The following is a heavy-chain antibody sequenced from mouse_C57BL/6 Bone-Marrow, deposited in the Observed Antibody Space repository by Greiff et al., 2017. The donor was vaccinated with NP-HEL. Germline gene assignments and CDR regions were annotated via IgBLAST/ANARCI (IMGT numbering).Heavy chain of an antibody. CDR1: GFTFSSYG. J-gene: IGHJ3*01. D-gene: IGHD2-4*01. V-gene: IGHV5-6*01. CDR3: ASPYDYDVAWFAY. Sequence: EVKVVESGGDLVKPGGSLKLSCAASGFTFSSYGMSWVRQTPDKRLEWVATISSGGSYTHYPDSVKGRFTISRDNAKNTLYLQMSSLKSEDTAMYYCASPYDYDVAWFAYWGQGTLVTVSA. CDR2: ISSGGSYT.